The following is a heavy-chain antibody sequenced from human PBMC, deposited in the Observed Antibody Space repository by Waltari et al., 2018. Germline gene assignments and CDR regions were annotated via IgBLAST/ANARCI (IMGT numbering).Heavy chain of an antibody. J-gene: IGHJ1*01. CDR1: GVTFSSNP. CDR3: ARDPGVLYFQH. Sequence: QVQLVQSGAEVKKAGSSVKVSCLASGVTFSSNPVSWVRQAPGQGLEWMGGIIPVFGTAKYAQKFQGRVTITADRSTSTAYMEMTSLRSDDTAVYYCARDPGVLYFQHWGQGTLVTVSS. V-gene: IGHV1-69*14. D-gene: IGHD2-8*01. CDR2: IIPVFGTA.